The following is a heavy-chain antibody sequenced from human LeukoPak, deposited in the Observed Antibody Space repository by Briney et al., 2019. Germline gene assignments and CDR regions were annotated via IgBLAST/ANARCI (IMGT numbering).Heavy chain of an antibody. CDR3: ARGAKWAYYFDY. CDR1: GFTVSSNY. V-gene: IGHV3-53*01. D-gene: IGHD1-26*01. Sequence: GGSLRLSCAASGFTVSSNYMSWVRQAPGKGLEWVSVIYSGGSTYYADSVKGRFTISRDNAKDTLYLHMNSLTAEDTAVYYCARGAKWAYYFDYWGQGTLVTVSS. CDR2: IYSGGST. J-gene: IGHJ4*02.